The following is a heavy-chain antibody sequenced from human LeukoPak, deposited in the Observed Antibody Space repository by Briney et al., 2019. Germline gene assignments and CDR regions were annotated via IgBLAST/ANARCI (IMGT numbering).Heavy chain of an antibody. J-gene: IGHJ4*02. CDR3: ARDGGIVVVNEGDFDY. V-gene: IGHV3-21*01. Sequence: GGSLRLSCAASGFTFGSYSMNWVRQAPGKGLEWVSSISSSSSYIYYADSVKGRFTISRDNAKNSLYLQMNSLRAEDTAVYYCARDGGIVVVNEGDFDYWGQGTLVTVSS. CDR2: ISSSSSYI. D-gene: IGHD3-22*01. CDR1: GFTFGSYS.